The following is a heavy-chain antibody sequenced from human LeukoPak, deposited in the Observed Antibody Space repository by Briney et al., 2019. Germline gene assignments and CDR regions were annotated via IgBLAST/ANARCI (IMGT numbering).Heavy chain of an antibody. V-gene: IGHV1-3*01. Sequence: ASVKVSCKASGYTFTTAAIHWERQAPGQSLEWMGWINGGNGNTKYSQKFQDRVTFTRDTSASTVYMELSGLRSEDTAVYYCARGYSSGWYFDYWGQGTLVTVSS. D-gene: IGHD6-19*01. CDR3: ARGYSSGWYFDY. J-gene: IGHJ4*02. CDR2: INGGNGNT. CDR1: GYTFTTAA.